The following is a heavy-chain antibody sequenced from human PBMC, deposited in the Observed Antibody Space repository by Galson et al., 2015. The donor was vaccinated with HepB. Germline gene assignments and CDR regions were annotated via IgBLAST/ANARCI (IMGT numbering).Heavy chain of an antibody. CDR1: GFTFRSYS. V-gene: IGHV3-21*01. J-gene: IGHJ4*02. Sequence: SLRLSCAASGFTFRSYSMNWVRQAPGKGLEWVSSVSSGSTYIYYADSVKGRFTISRDNSKNSLCRQMNSLRAEDTAVYYCARGEAYSNSWYSDFDYWGQGTLVTVSS. CDR2: VSSGSTYI. D-gene: IGHD6-13*01. CDR3: ARGEAYSNSWYSDFDY.